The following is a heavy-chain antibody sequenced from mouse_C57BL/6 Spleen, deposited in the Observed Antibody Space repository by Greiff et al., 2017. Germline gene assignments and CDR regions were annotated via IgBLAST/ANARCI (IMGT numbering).Heavy chain of an antibody. J-gene: IGHJ4*01. CDR2: ISSGSSTI. D-gene: IGHD2-4*01. CDR3: ARNYYYDSYAMDY. Sequence: EVKLVESGGGLVKPGGSLTLSCAASGFTFSDYGMHWVRQAPEKGLEWVAYISSGSSTIYYADTVKGRFTISRDNAKNTLFLQMTSLRSEDTAMYYGARNYYYDSYAMDYWGQGTSVTVSS. V-gene: IGHV5-17*01. CDR1: GFTFSDYG.